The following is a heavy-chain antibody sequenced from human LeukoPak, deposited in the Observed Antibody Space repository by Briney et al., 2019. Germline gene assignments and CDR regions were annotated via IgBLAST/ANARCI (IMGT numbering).Heavy chain of an antibody. J-gene: IGHJ3*02. D-gene: IGHD6-19*01. CDR3: ATGYSSGYDAFDI. CDR1: GGTFSSYA. CDR2: IIPILGIA. V-gene: IGHV1-69*04. Sequence: SVKVSCKASGGTFSSYAISWVRQAPGQGLEWMGRIIPILGIANYAQKFQGRVTITADKSTSTAYMELSSLRSDDTAVYYCATGYSSGYDAFDIWGQGTMVTVSS.